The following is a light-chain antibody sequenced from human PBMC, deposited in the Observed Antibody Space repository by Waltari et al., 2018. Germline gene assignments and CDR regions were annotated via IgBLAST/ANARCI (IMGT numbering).Light chain of an antibody. CDR2: DIS. J-gene: IGKJ5*01. CDR3: QQLNEYPIT. Sequence: DIQLTQSPSFLSASVGDRVTITCRASQGLTSYFVWYQQKPGKAPKLLIYDISTLQSGVPSRFSGSGAGTEFTLTISSLQPEDSATYYCQQLNEYPITFGQGTRVETK. CDR1: QGLTSY. V-gene: IGKV1-9*01.